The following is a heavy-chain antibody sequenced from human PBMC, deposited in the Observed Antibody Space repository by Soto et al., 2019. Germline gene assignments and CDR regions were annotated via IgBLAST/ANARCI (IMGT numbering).Heavy chain of an antibody. J-gene: IGHJ4*02. CDR2: ISYDGSNK. D-gene: IGHD6-13*01. V-gene: IGHV3-30*18. CDR1: GFTFSSYG. CDR3: AKDPPAGQQLVGDY. Sequence: QVQLVESGGGVVQPGRSLRLSCAASGFTFSSYGMHWVRQAPGKGLEWVAVISYDGSNKYYADSVKGRFTISRDNSKNTLYLQMNSLRAEDTAVYYCAKDPPAGQQLVGDYWGQGTLVTASS.